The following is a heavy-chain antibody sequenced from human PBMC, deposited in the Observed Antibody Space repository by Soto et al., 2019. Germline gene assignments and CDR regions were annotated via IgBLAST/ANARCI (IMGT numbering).Heavy chain of an antibody. D-gene: IGHD3-22*01. CDR1: GGTFSSNA. V-gene: IGHV1-69*13. Sequence: SVKPSCKDSGGTFSSNAISWVRQAPGQGLEWMGGIIPIFGTANYAQKFQGRVTITADESTSTAYMELSSLRSEDTAVYYCARVVNYYDSSGYGYWGQGTLVTVSS. J-gene: IGHJ4*02. CDR3: ARVVNYYDSSGYGY. CDR2: IIPIFGTA.